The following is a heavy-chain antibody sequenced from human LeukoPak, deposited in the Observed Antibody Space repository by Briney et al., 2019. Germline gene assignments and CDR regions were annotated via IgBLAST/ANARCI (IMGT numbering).Heavy chain of an antibody. CDR2: ISSNGYST. V-gene: IGHV3-64*01. CDR3: AREPYNWNYINYFDY. D-gene: IGHD1-7*01. Sequence: PGGSLRVSCAASGFTFSSYTMNWVRQAPGKGLEYVSAISSNGYSTYYANSVKGRFTISRDNSKNTLHLQMGSLRAEDMAVYYCAREPYNWNYINYFDYWGQGTLVTVSS. CDR1: GFTFSSYT. J-gene: IGHJ4*02.